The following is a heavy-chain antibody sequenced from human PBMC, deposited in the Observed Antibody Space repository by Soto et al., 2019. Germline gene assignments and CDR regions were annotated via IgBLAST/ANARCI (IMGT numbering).Heavy chain of an antibody. CDR1: GVSLSGYY. D-gene: IGHD1-7*01. CDR3: ARSDNRNSLYAVDV. CDR2: INHRGSS. Sequence: TETLSLTCAVNGVSLSGYYWSWIRQSPGKGLEWIGEINHRGSSDYNPSLKRRVTLSIDASMNHVTLELTSVTAADTAVYYCARSDNRNSLYAVDVWGHGTAVTVS. J-gene: IGHJ6*02. V-gene: IGHV4-34*01.